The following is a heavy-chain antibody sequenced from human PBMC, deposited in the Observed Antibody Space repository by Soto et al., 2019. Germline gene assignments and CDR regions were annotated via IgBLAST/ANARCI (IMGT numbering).Heavy chain of an antibody. Sequence: SETLSLTCTVSGGSISSSSYYWGWIRQPPGKGLEWIGSIYYSGSTYYNPSLKSRVTISVDTSKNQFSLKLSSVTAADTAVYYCARHVDGSGSYFDYWGQGTXVTVSS. D-gene: IGHD3-10*01. V-gene: IGHV4-39*01. CDR1: GGSISSSSYY. J-gene: IGHJ4*02. CDR2: IYYSGST. CDR3: ARHVDGSGSYFDY.